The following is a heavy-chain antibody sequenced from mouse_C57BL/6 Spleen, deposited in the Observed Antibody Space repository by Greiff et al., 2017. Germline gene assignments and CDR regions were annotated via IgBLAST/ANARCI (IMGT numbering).Heavy chain of an antibody. CDR3: TRDGRSRRGEYYFDY. CDR1: GFTFSSYA. J-gene: IGHJ2*01. CDR2: ISSGGDYI. V-gene: IGHV5-9-1*02. Sequence: EVMLVESGEGLVKPGGSLKLSCAASGFTFSSYAMSWVRQTPEKRLEWVAYISSGGDYIYYADTVKGRFTISRDNARNTLYLQMSSLKSEDTAMYYGTRDGRSRRGEYYFDYWGQGTTLTVSS. D-gene: IGHD2-3*01.